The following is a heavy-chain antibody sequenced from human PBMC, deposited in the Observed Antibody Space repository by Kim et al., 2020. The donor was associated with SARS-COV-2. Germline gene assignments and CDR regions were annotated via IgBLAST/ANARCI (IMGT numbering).Heavy chain of an antibody. D-gene: IGHD3-3*01. CDR1: GFTFSSYE. CDR3: ARDHHYDFWSGYHSNLGVFDY. J-gene: IGHJ4*02. CDR2: ISSSGSTI. V-gene: IGHV3-48*03. Sequence: GGSLRLSCAASGFTFSSYEMNWVRQAPGKGLEWVSYISSSGSTIYYADSVKGRFTISRDNAKNSLYLQMNSLRAEDTAVYYCARDHHYDFWSGYHSNLGVFDYWGQGTLVTVSS.